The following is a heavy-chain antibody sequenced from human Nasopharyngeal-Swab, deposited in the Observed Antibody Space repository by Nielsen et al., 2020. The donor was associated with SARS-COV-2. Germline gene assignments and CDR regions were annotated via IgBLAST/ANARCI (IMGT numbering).Heavy chain of an antibody. CDR2: ISGSSSTI. V-gene: IGHV3-48*04. Sequence: GESLKISCAASGFTFNSYSMNWVRQAPGKGPEWVSYISGSSSTIYHADSVQGRFTISRDNAKNSLYLQMNSLRAEDTAVYYCARMEGYGSGTYGDYWGQGTLVTVSS. CDR3: ARMEGYGSGTYGDY. D-gene: IGHD3-10*01. CDR1: GFTFNSYS. J-gene: IGHJ4*02.